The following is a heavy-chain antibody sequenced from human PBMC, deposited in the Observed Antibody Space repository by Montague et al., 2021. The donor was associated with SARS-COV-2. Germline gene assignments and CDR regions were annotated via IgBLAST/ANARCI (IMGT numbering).Heavy chain of an antibody. CDR2: IFPSGTT. D-gene: IGHD6-13*01. CDR1: GVSVTNNY. Sequence: SETLSLTCSVSGVSVTNNYWTWIRQSATKGLEFLGRIFPSGTTTYNASLKGRLTMSRDSAKNEFYLRLTSETAADTALYFCARDSYSSAAGIQPWGQGTLVAVSS. V-gene: IGHV4-4*07. CDR3: ARDSYSSAAGIQP. J-gene: IGHJ5*02.